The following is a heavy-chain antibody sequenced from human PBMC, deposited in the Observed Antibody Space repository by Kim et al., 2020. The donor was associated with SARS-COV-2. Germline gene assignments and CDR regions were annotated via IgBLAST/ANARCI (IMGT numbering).Heavy chain of an antibody. D-gene: IGHD6-19*01. CDR2: ISYDGSNK. CDR3: ARDRGYRWQWLVPRDAFDI. CDR1: GFTFSSYA. V-gene: IGHV3-30*04. Sequence: GGSLRLSCAASGFTFSSYAMHWVRQAPGKGLEWVAVISYDGSNKYYADSVKGRFTISRDNSKNTLYLQMNSLRAEDTAVYYCARDRGYRWQWLVPRDAFDIWGQGTMVTVSS. J-gene: IGHJ3*02.